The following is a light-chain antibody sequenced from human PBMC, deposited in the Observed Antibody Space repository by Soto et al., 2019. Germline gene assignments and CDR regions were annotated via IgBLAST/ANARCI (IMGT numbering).Light chain of an antibody. CDR2: GES. CDR3: HQYNNWPA. Sequence: EIVLTQSPVTLSVSLGEGATLSCRASQSVSSNLAWYQQKPGQAPRLLIYGESTRATGIPARFSGRGSGTEFTLTISSLQSEDFAIYYCHQYNNWPAFGQGTKVDIK. J-gene: IGKJ1*01. V-gene: IGKV3-15*01. CDR1: QSVSSN.